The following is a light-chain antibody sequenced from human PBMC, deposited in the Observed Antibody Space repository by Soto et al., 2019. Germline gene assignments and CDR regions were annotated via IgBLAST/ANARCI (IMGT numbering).Light chain of an antibody. J-gene: IGLJ1*01. CDR1: SCDVGGYNY. CDR2: DVS. CDR3: SSYTTSNTRQIV. V-gene: IGLV2-14*03. Sequence: HSALTQPASVSGSPGQSITISCTGTSCDVGGYNYVSWYQHHPGKAPKLMIYDVSNRPSGVSNRFSGSKSGNTASLTISGLQPEDEADYYCSSYTTSNTRQIVFGTGTKVTVL.